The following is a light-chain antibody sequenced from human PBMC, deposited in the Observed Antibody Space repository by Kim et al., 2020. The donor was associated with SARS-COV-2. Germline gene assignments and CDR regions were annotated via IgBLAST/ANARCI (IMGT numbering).Light chain of an antibody. CDR2: GAS. Sequence: EIVLTQSPGTLSLSPGERATLSCRASQSVSSSYLAWYQQKPGQAPRLLIYGASSRATGIPDGFSGSGSGTDFTLTISRLEPEDFAVYYCQQYGSSPLYTFGQGTKLE. V-gene: IGKV3-20*01. CDR3: QQYGSSPLYT. CDR1: QSVSSSY. J-gene: IGKJ2*01.